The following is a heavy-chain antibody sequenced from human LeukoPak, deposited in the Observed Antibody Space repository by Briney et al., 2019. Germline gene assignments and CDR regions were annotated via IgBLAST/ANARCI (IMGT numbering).Heavy chain of an antibody. CDR3: AKGHYDGGAYYYFDY. Sequence: GRSLRLSCAASGFTFDDYAMHWVRQAPGKGLEWVSGISWNSGSITYADSVKGRFTISRDNAKNSLYLQMNSLRAEDTAEYYCAKGHYDGGAYYYFDYWGQGTLVTVSS. D-gene: IGHD3-22*01. CDR2: ISWNSGSI. V-gene: IGHV3-9*01. J-gene: IGHJ4*02. CDR1: GFTFDDYA.